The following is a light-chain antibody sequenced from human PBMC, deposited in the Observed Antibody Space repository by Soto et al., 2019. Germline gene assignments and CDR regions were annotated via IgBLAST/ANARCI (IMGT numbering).Light chain of an antibody. J-gene: IGLJ2*01. CDR3: CSYAGSSWV. CDR2: DVS. CDR1: SSDVGGYNY. V-gene: IGLV2-11*01. Sequence: QSALTQPRSVSGSPGQSVTISCTGTSSDVGGYNYVSWYQQHPGKAPKLMIYDVSKRPSGGPDRFSGSKSGNTASLTISGLQAEEEADYYCCSYAGSSWVFGGGTKVTVL.